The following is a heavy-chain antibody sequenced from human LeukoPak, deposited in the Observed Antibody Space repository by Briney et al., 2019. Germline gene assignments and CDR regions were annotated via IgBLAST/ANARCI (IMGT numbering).Heavy chain of an antibody. V-gene: IGHV1-24*01. Sequence: ASVKVSCKVSGYTLTEISMHRVRQAHGKGHEWMGGFDPEDGETIYAQKFQGRVTMTEDTSTDTAYMELSSLRSEDTAVYYCATAGSSGYYYYYGMDVWGQGTTVTVSS. D-gene: IGHD3-22*01. CDR2: FDPEDGET. CDR3: ATAGSSGYYYYYGMDV. CDR1: GYTLTEIS. J-gene: IGHJ6*02.